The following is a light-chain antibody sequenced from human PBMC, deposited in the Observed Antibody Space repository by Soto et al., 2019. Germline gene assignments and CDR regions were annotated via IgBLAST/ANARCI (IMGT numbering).Light chain of an antibody. CDR3: SSYTSSSTLV. CDR1: NSDVGGYNF. V-gene: IGLV2-14*01. J-gene: IGLJ1*01. CDR2: DVT. Sequence: QSALTQPAFVSGSPGQSITISCTGTNSDVGGYNFVSWYQQHPGKVPKLMIYDVTNRPSGVSNRFSGSKSGNTASLTIAGLQAEDEAEYSCSSYTSSSTLVFGTGTKLTVL.